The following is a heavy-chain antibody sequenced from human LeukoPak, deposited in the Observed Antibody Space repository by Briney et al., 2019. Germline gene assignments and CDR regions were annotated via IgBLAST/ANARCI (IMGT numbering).Heavy chain of an antibody. CDR3: ARAYGSGSYYYLGFFDY. CDR1: GGSISSGDYY. J-gene: IGHJ4*02. V-gene: IGHV4-30-4*01. D-gene: IGHD3-10*01. CDR2: IYYSGST. Sequence: PSGTLSLTCTVSGGSISSGDYYWSWIRQPPGKGLEWIGYIYYSGSTYYNPSLKSRVTISVDTSKNQFSLKLSSVTAADTAVYYCARAYGSGSYYYLGFFDYWGQGTLVTVSS.